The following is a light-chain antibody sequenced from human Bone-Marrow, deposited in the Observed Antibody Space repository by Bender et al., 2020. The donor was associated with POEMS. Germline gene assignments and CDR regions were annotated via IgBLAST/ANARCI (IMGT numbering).Light chain of an antibody. CDR3: CSYAVSFTVV. Sequence: QSVLTQPPSASGTPGQRVTISCSGSNSNIGTNAVNWYQQFPGTAPKLLIYSGNQRPSGVPDRFSGSKSGNTASLTISGLQAEDEAVYYCCSYAVSFTVVFGGGTKLTVL. J-gene: IGLJ2*01. V-gene: IGLV1-44*01. CDR1: NSNIGTNA. CDR2: SGN.